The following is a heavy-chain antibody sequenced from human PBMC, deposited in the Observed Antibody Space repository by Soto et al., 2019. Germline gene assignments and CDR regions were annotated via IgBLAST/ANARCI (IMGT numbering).Heavy chain of an antibody. CDR2: IIPIFGTA. D-gene: IGHD6-19*01. CDR1: GGTFSSYA. Sequence: QVQLVQSGAEVKKPGSSVKVSCKASGGTFSSYAISWVRQAPGQGLEWMGGIIPIFGTANYAQKFQGRVTITADESTSTAYMELSSQRSEDTAVYYCARDRPKYSSGWQAYGMDVWGQGTTVTVSS. J-gene: IGHJ6*02. CDR3: ARDRPKYSSGWQAYGMDV. V-gene: IGHV1-69*01.